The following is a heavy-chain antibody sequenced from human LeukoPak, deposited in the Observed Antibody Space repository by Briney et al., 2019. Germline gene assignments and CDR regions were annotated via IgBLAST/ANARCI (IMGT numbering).Heavy chain of an antibody. J-gene: IGHJ1*01. D-gene: IGHD5-12*01. CDR2: IYTSGST. CDR1: GGSISSGSYY. Sequence: PSETLSLTCTVSGGSISSGSYYWSWIRQPAGKGLEWIGRIYTSGSTNYNPSLKSRVTISVDTSKNQFSLKLSSVTAADTAVYYCARSAVATVHFQHWGQGTLVTVSS. CDR3: ARSAVATVHFQH. V-gene: IGHV4-61*02.